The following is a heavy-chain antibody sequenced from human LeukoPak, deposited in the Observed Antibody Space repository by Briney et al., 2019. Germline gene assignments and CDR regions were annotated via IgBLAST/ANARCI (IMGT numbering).Heavy chain of an antibody. V-gene: IGHV4-34*01. Sequence: PSETLSLTCAVYGGSFSGYYWSWIRQPPGKGLEWIGEINHSGSTNYNPSLKSRVTISVDTSKNQFSLKLSSVTAADTAVYYCARGKGGYCSSTSCYRPNYFDYWGQGTLVTVSS. CDR1: GGSFSGYY. CDR2: INHSGST. D-gene: IGHD2-2*01. CDR3: ARGKGGYCSSTSCYRPNYFDY. J-gene: IGHJ4*02.